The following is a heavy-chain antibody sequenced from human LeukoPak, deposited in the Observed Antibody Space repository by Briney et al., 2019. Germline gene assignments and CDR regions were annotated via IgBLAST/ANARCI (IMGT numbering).Heavy chain of an antibody. CDR3: ARDVASSGSRWADY. CDR1: GYTFTGYY. V-gene: IGHV1-2*02. D-gene: IGHD6-19*01. Sequence: ASVKVSCKASGYTFTGYYMHWVRQAPGQGLEWMGWINPNSGGTNYAQKFQGRVTMTRDTSISTAYMELSRLRSDDTAVYYCARDVASSGSRWADYWGQGTLVTVSS. CDR2: INPNSGGT. J-gene: IGHJ4*02.